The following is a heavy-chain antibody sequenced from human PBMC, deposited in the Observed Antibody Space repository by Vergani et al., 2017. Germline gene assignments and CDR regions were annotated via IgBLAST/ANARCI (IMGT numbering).Heavy chain of an antibody. CDR3: VRGAKDGKRQYDAFDR. V-gene: IGHV4-30-4*08. J-gene: IGHJ3*02. Sequence: QVQLQELGPGLVKPSQTLSPTCSVSGDSINSGDYYWNWIRQPPGKGLEWVGYISYSGSTYYNASLESRVTLSKDTTKKQFSLRLSSVPAADTAVYYCVRGAKDGKRQYDAFDRWGQGTLVTVSA. CDR1: GDSINSGDYY. CDR2: ISYSGST. D-gene: IGHD4/OR15-4a*01.